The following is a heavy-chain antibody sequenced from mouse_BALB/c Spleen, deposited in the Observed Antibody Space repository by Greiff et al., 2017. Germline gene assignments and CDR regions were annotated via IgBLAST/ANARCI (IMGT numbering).Heavy chain of an antibody. CDR1: GFTFSSYY. J-gene: IGHJ3*01. CDR2: ISSGGST. V-gene: IGHV5-6-5*01. Sequence: EVMLVESGGGLVKLGGSLKLSCAASGFTFSSYYMSCVRQTPEKRLEWVASISSGGSTYYPDSVKGRFTISRDNARNILYLQMSSLMSEDTAMYYCARGGDYDGFAYWGQGTLVTVSA. D-gene: IGHD2-4*01. CDR3: ARGGDYDGFAY.